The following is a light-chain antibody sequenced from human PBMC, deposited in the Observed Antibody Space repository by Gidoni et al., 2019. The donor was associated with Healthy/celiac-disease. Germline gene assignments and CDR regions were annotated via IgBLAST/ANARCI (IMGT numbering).Light chain of an antibody. CDR2: DAS. V-gene: IGKV3-11*01. CDR3: QQRSNWPPGFT. CDR1: QSVSSN. Sequence: IVLTQSPATLSLSPGERATLSCRASQSVSSNLAWYQQKPGQAPRLLIYDASNRATGIPARFSGSGSGTDFTLTISSLEPEDFAVYYCQQRSNWPPGFTFGPGTKVDIK. J-gene: IGKJ3*01.